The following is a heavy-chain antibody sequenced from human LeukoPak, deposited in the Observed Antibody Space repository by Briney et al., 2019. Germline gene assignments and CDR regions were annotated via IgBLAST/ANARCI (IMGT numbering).Heavy chain of an antibody. CDR1: GGTFSSYA. D-gene: IGHD1-26*01. J-gene: IGHJ4*02. CDR3: AREEVELPRELDY. V-gene: IGHV1-69*05. CDR2: IIPIFGTA. Sequence: SVKVSCKASGGTFSSYAISWVRQAPRQGLEWMGRIIPIFGTANYAQKFQGRVTITTDESTSTAYMELSSLRSEDTAVYYCAREEVELPRELDYWGQGTLVTVSS.